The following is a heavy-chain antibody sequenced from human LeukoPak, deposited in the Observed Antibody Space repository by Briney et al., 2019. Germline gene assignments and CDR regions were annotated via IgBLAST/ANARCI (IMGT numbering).Heavy chain of an antibody. Sequence: GESLKISCKGSGYFFTTYWIGWVRQMPGKGLEWMGIIYPGDSDTRYSPSFQGQVTVSADKSISTAYLQWSSLKASDTATYYCARSSTSFGYMDVWGQGTTVTVSS. V-gene: IGHV5-51*01. CDR1: GYFFTTYW. J-gene: IGHJ6*03. D-gene: IGHD3-10*01. CDR2: IYPGDSDT. CDR3: ARSSTSFGYMDV.